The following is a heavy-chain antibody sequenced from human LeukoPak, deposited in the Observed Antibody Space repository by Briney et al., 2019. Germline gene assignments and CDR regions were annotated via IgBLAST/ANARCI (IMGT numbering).Heavy chain of an antibody. J-gene: IGHJ5*02. CDR2: IYHSGST. Sequence: SQTLSLTCTVSGGSISSGGYYWSWIRQPPGKGLEWIGYIYHSGSTYYNPSLTSRVTISRDTSKNQFSLNLSSVTAADTAVYYCAKDWSIFGARDWFDPWGQGILVTVSS. V-gene: IGHV4-30-2*01. CDR1: GGSISSGGYY. CDR3: AKDWSIFGARDWFDP. D-gene: IGHD3-3*01.